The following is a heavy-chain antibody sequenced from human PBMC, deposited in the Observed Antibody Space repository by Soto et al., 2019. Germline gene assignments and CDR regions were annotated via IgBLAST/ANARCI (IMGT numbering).Heavy chain of an antibody. CDR2: ISYDGSNK. D-gene: IGHD2-15*01. CDR3: ARTGAATPPYYYYGMDV. CDR1: GFTFSSYA. V-gene: IGHV3-30-3*01. Sequence: GGSLRLSCAASGFTFSSYAMHWVRQAPGKGLEWVAVISYDGSNKYYADSVKGRFTISRDNSKNTLYLQMNSLRAEDTAVYYCARTGAATPPYYYYGMDVWGQGTTVTLSS. J-gene: IGHJ6*02.